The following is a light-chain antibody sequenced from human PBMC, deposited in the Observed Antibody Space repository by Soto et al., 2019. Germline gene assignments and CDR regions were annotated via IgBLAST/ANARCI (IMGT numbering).Light chain of an antibody. Sequence: EIVMTQSPATLSVSPGERATLSCRASQSVSSNLAWYQQKPGQAPRLLIYGASTRATGIPARFSGSGSGTEFTLTISSLRSEDFAVYYCQQYNNWPWYTFGQGTKLEIK. CDR1: QSVSSN. V-gene: IGKV3-15*01. J-gene: IGKJ2*01. CDR3: QQYNNWPWYT. CDR2: GAS.